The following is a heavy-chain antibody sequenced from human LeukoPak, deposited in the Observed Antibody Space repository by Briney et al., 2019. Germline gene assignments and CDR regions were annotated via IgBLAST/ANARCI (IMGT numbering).Heavy chain of an antibody. CDR1: GFSFSSYG. J-gene: IGHJ4*02. Sequence: PGGSLRLSCAASGFSFSSYGMHWVRQAPGKGLESVAVIWYDGTNKYYADSVKGRFTISRDNSKNTLYLQMNSLRAEDTAVYYCARDQRGFSYSKYYFDYWGQGTLVTVSS. V-gene: IGHV3-33*01. CDR3: ARDQRGFSYSKYYFDY. D-gene: IGHD5-18*01. CDR2: IWYDGTNK.